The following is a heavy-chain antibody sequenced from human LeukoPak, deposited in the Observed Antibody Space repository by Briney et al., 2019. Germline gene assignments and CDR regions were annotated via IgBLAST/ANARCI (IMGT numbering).Heavy chain of an antibody. Sequence: SETLSLTCAVYGGSFSGYYWSWIRQPPGKGLEWIGEINHSGSTNYNPSLKSRVTISVDTSKNQFSLKLSSVTAADTAVYYCARGRPYMDVWGKGITVTVSS. CDR2: INHSGST. J-gene: IGHJ6*03. CDR3: ARGRPYMDV. CDR1: GGSFSGYY. D-gene: IGHD6-6*01. V-gene: IGHV4-34*01.